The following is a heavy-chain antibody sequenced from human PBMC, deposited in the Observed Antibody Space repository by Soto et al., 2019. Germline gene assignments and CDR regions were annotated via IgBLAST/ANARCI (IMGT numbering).Heavy chain of an antibody. CDR3: ARRFGGVTSPFDL. J-gene: IGHJ2*01. V-gene: IGHV4-30-4*01. D-gene: IGHD3-16*01. CDR2: IYYSVST. CDR1: GGSISSGDYY. Sequence: QVQLQESGPGLVKPSQTLSLTCTVSGGSISSGDYYWSWIRQPPGKGLEWIGYIYYSVSTYYNPSLKSRVTISVDTSKNQFSLKLSSVTAADTAVYYCARRFGGVTSPFDLWGRGTLVTVSS.